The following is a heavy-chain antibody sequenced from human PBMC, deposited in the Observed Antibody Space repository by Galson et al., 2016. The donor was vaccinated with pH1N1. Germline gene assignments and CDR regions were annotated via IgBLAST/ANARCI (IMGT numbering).Heavy chain of an antibody. Sequence: QSGAEVTKPGESLKISCKASGSSFTRYWIAWVRQVPGKGLEWVGVVNPGGSTIRYSPPFQGQVTISSDKSINTAYLQWISLKASDTATYYCAGQYDFGDYRGDAFDIWGQGTMVIVSS. CDR3: AGQYDFGDYRGDAFDI. V-gene: IGHV5-51*03. J-gene: IGHJ3*02. CDR1: GSSFTRYW. D-gene: IGHD4-17*01. CDR2: VNPGGSTI.